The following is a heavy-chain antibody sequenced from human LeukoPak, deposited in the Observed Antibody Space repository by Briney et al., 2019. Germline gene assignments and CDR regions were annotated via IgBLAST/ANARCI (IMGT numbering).Heavy chain of an antibody. CDR2: IYYSGST. D-gene: IGHD3-9*01. CDR3: ARAGILTVPGSPPFVDY. J-gene: IGHJ4*02. Sequence: SETLSLTCAVYGGSFSGYYGSRIRQHPGKGLEWIGYIYYSGSTYYNPSLKSRVTISVDTSKNQFSLKLSSVTAADTAVYYCARAGILTVPGSPPFVDYWGQGTLVTVSS. CDR1: GGSFSGYY. V-gene: IGHV4-31*11.